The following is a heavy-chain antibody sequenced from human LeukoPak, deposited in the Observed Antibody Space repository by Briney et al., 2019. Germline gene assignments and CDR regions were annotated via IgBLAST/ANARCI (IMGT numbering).Heavy chain of an antibody. J-gene: IGHJ4*02. Sequence: GGSLRLSCEASRFTFSTYVMGWVRQAPGKGLECVSSISGSGGTTYYADSVKGRFTISRDNSKNTVYLQMSSLTVEDTAIYYCAKEKLRYYDYWGQGALVTVSS. V-gene: IGHV3-23*01. CDR1: RFTFSTYV. D-gene: IGHD3-16*01. CDR2: ISGSGGTT. CDR3: AKEKLRYYDY.